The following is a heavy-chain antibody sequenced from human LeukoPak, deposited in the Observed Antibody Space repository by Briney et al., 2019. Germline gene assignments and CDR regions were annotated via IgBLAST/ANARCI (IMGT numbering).Heavy chain of an antibody. CDR2: ISKSGTYI. Sequence: GGSLRLSCAASGFTFRDYTVNWVRQAPGKGLEWVSAISKSGTYIKYADSVKGRFTVSRDNAKNSLYLQMNSLRVDDTAVYYCAREEPGDLGQAFHYWGQGTLVTVSS. CDR1: GFTFRDYT. J-gene: IGHJ4*02. V-gene: IGHV3-21*01. D-gene: IGHD7-27*01. CDR3: AREEPGDLGQAFHY.